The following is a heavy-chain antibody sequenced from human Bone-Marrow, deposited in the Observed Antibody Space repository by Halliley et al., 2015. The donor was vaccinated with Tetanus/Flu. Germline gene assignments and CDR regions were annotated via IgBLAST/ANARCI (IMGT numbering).Heavy chain of an antibody. V-gene: IGHV3-33*01. J-gene: IGHJ4*02. CDR2: IWYDGSNR. CDR3: ARDLIKSVSYGDLIDY. D-gene: IGHD4-17*01. Sequence: IWYDGSNRVYADSVKGRFPISRDNSKNTLYLQMDSLRAEDTAVYFCARDLIKSVSYGDLIDYWGQGTLVTVSS.